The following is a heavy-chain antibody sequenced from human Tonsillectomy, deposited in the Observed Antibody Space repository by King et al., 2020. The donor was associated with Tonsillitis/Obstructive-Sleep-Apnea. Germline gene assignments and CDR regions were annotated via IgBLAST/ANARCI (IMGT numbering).Heavy chain of an antibody. CDR2: INHSGST. Sequence: VQLPQWGAGLLKPSETLSLTCAVYGGSFSGYYWSWIRQPPGKGLEWIGEINHSGSTNYNPSLKSRVTISVDTSKNQFSLKLSSVTAADTAVYYCARGPLITMIVVVTYNWFDPWGQGTLVTVSS. V-gene: IGHV4-34*01. J-gene: IGHJ5*02. CDR3: ARGPLITMIVVVTYNWFDP. D-gene: IGHD3-22*01. CDR1: GGSFSGYY.